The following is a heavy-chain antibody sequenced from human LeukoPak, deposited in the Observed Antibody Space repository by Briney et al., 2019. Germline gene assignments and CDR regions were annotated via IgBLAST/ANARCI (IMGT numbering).Heavy chain of an antibody. J-gene: IGHJ4*02. CDR2: IIPIFGTA. Sequence: SVMVSCKASGGTFSSYAISWVRQAPGQGLEWMGGIIPIFGTANYAQKFQGRVTITADESTSTAYMELSSLRSEDTAVYYCARGEDIVVVPAATFDYWGQGTLVTVSS. CDR3: ARGEDIVVVPAATFDY. CDR1: GGTFSSYA. V-gene: IGHV1-69*13. D-gene: IGHD2-2*01.